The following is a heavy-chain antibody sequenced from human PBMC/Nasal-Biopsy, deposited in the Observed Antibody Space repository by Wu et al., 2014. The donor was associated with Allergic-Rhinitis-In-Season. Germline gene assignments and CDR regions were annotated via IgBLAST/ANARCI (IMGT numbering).Heavy chain of an antibody. V-gene: IGHV4-39*07. Sequence: TLSLTCTVSGGPITSTSSYWGWIRQPPGKGLEWIGSIFHSGTTYYNPSLKSRVTMSVDTSKAQFSLKLSSVTAADTAVYYCARVVDTVLEYLGPWGQGTLVTVSS. J-gene: IGHJ4*02. CDR2: IFHSGTT. D-gene: IGHD5-18*01. CDR1: GGPITSTSSY. CDR3: ARVVDTVLEYLGP.